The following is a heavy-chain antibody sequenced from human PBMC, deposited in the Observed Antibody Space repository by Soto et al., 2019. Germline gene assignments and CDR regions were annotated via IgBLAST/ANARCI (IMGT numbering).Heavy chain of an antibody. CDR3: AKSLSAIPGDS. CDR2: IKQDGSEK. CDR1: GFTFSSYC. V-gene: IGHV3-7*05. D-gene: IGHD2-2*01. J-gene: IGHJ4*02. Sequence: VGSLRLSCAASGFTFSSYCMSWVRQGPGKGPEWVANIKQDGSEKYYVDSVKGRFTISRDNAKNSLYLQMTSLRAEDTAVYHCAKSLSAIPGDSWGQGTLVTVSS.